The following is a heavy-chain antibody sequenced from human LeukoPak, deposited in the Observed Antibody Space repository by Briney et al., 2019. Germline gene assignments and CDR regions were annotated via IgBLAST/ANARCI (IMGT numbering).Heavy chain of an antibody. CDR3: ARGSDGDGYNYDAFDI. D-gene: IGHD5-24*01. J-gene: IGHJ3*02. Sequence: GSLRLSCAASGFTVSSNYMSWVRQAPGKGLEWVSVIYSGGSTYYADSVKGRFTISRDNSKNTLYLQMNSLRAEDTAVYYCARGSDGDGYNYDAFDIWGQGTMVTVSS. V-gene: IGHV3-53*01. CDR1: GFTVSSNY. CDR2: IYSGGST.